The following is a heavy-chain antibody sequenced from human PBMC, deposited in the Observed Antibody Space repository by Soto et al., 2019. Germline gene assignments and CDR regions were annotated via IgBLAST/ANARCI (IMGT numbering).Heavy chain of an antibody. V-gene: IGHV4-34*01. CDR2: INHSGST. J-gene: IGHJ5*02. CDR3: ARGGDLTVTTESGWFDP. Sequence: QVQLQQWGAGLLKPSETLSLTCAVYGGSFSGNYWTWIRQPPGKGLEWIGEINHSGSTNYNPSLDSRVTRSVDTSKNQFSLKRSSVTAADTAVYYCARGGDLTVTTESGWFDPWGQGTLVTVSS. CDR1: GGSFSGNY. D-gene: IGHD4-17*01.